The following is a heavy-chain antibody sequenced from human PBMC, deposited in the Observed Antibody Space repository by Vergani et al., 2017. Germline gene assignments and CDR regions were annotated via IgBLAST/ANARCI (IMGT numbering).Heavy chain of an antibody. J-gene: IGHJ6*02. CDR1: GGSISSGSYY. CDR2: IYTSGST. D-gene: IGHD5-18*01. V-gene: IGHV4-61*02. CDR3: ARDDLGYSDGLRGGDYGMDV. Sequence: QVQLQESGPGLVKPSQTLSLTCTVSGGSISSGSYYWSWIRQPAGKGLEWLGRIYTSGSTNYNPSLKSRVTISVDTSKNQFSLKLSSVTAADTAVYYCARDDLGYSDGLRGGDYGMDVWGQGTTVTVSS.